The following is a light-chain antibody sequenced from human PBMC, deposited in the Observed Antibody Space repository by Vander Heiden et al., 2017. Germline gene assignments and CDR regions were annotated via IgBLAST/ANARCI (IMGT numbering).Light chain of an antibody. Sequence: SYELTQPPSVSVSPGQTASITCSGDKLGDKYACWYQQKPGQSPVLVIYQDHKRPSGIPERFSGSNSGNTATLTISGTQAMDEGDYYWQAWDSSTPLVFGGGTKLTVL. J-gene: IGLJ2*01. CDR1: KLGDKY. CDR3: QAWDSSTPLV. CDR2: QDH. V-gene: IGLV3-1*01.